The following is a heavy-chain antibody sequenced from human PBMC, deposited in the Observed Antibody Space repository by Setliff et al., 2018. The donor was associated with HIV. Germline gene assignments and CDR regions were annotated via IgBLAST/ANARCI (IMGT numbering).Heavy chain of an antibody. CDR2: IYHSGST. CDR3: ARVAFDSSSWHFDY. J-gene: IGHJ4*02. Sequence: SETLSLTCAVSGGSISSSNWWSWVRQPPGKGLEWIGEIYHSGSTNYNPSLKSRVTISVDKSKNQFSLKLSSVTAADTAIYYCARVAFDSSSWHFDYWGQGSLVTVSS. D-gene: IGHD6-13*01. CDR1: GGSISSSNW. V-gene: IGHV4-4*02.